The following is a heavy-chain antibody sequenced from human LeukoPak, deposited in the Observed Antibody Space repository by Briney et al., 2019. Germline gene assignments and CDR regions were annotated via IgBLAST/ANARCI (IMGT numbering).Heavy chain of an antibody. V-gene: IGHV3-21*01. CDR1: GFTFSVYS. Sequence: GGSLRLSCAASGFTFSVYSMNWVRQAPGKGLEWVSSISSNSSSIFYADSLKGRFTISRDNAKNSLYLQMNGLRAEDTAMYHCARSYGYCRETTCYSAYMDVWGKGTTVTVSS. CDR3: ARSYGYCRETTCYSAYMDV. D-gene: IGHD2-2*03. CDR2: ISSNSSSI. J-gene: IGHJ6*03.